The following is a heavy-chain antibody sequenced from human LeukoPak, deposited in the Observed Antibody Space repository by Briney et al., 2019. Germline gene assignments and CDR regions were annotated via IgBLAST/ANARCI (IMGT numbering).Heavy chain of an antibody. D-gene: IGHD2-21*02. V-gene: IGHV3-11*01. CDR2: ISSSGSTI. Sequence: GGSLRLSCAASGFTFSDYYMSWIRQAPGKGLEWVSYISSSGSTIYYADSVKGRFTISRDNAKNSLYLQMDSLRAEDTAVYYCARASLVTAGWFDPWGQGTLVTVSS. CDR1: GFTFSDYY. CDR3: ARASLVTAGWFDP. J-gene: IGHJ5*02.